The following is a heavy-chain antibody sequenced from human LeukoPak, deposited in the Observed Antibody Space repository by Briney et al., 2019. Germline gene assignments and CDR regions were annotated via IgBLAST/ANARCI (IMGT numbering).Heavy chain of an antibody. CDR3: ARTQYSSGGGGFDD. J-gene: IGHJ4*02. D-gene: IGHD6-19*01. CDR1: GYTFTSYA. CDR2: INTNTGNP. V-gene: IGHV7-4-1*02. Sequence: GASVKVSCKASGYTFTSYAMNWVRQAPGQGLEWMGWINTNTGNPTYAQGFTGRFVFSLDTSVSTAYLQINSLKAEDTAVYYCARTQYSSGGGGFDDWGQGTLVTVSS.